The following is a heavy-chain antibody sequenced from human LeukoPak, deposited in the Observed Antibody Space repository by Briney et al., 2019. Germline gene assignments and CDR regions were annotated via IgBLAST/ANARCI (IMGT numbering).Heavy chain of an antibody. D-gene: IGHD6-13*01. J-gene: IGHJ4*02. V-gene: IGHV3-7*03. CDR1: GFTFTNDF. CDR3: AREGQQLSAFDY. CDR2: MKVDGSDI. Sequence: PGGSLRLSCAASGFTFTNDFMTWVRQAPGKGLEWVANMKVDGSDIHYVDSVKGRFTISSDNARNSLYLQMNSLRAEDTAVYYCAREGQQLSAFDYWGQGTLVTVSS.